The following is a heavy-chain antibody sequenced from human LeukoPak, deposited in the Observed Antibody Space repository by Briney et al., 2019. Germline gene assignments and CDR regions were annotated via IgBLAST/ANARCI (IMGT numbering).Heavy chain of an antibody. V-gene: IGHV1-58*01. CDR2: IVVGSGNT. CDR1: GFTFTSSA. CDR3: AAEGRPTVVTFRKGAVDI. J-gene: IGHJ3*02. Sequence: VASVKVSCKASGFTFTSSAVQWVRQARGQRLEWIGWIVVGSGNTNYAQKFQERVIITRDMSTSTVYMELSSLRSEDTAVYYCAAEGRPTVVTFRKGAVDIWGQGTMVTVSS. D-gene: IGHD4-23*01.